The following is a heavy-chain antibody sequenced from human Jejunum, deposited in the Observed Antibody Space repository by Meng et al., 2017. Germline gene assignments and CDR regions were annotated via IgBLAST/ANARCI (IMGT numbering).Heavy chain of an antibody. D-gene: IGHD2-15*01. V-gene: IGHV1-18*01. CDR2: ISAYNGNT. J-gene: IGHJ4*02. CDR3: TILSHCTGGTCYPYDY. CDR1: GYTFTSYG. Sequence: QVQLVQSGAVGKKPGASVKVSCTDSGYTFTSYGISWVRQAPGQGLEWMGWISAYNGNTNYAQKFQGRVTMTTDTSTSTAYMELRSLRSDDTAVYYCTILSHCTGGTCYPYDYWGQGTLVTVSS.